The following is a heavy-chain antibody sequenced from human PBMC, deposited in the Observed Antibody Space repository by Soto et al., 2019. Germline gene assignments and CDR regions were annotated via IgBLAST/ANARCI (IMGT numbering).Heavy chain of an antibody. D-gene: IGHD1-1*01. Sequence: PGGSLRLSCAASGFTFSNYVMHWVRQVPGEGLVWVSRMSGDGKTISYADSVKGRFTISRDNAKNTLYLQMNSLRVEDTAVYYCARTYVPGIAGFDPWGQGTPVTVS. CDR1: GFTFSNYV. CDR3: ARTYVPGIAGFDP. CDR2: MSGDGKTI. J-gene: IGHJ5*02. V-gene: IGHV3-74*01.